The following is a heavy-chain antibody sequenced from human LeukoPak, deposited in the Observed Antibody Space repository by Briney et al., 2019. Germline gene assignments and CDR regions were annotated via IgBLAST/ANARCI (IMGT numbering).Heavy chain of an antibody. D-gene: IGHD4-11*01. Sequence: GGSLRLSCAASGFTFATYGMHWVRLAPGKGLEWVAFIQNDEIDKFYADSVRGRFTISRDNSKNTLYLQMNSLRAEDTAVYYCAKAGYSNYDGPDYWGQGTLVTVSS. CDR1: GFTFATYG. V-gene: IGHV3-30*02. CDR2: IQNDEIDK. J-gene: IGHJ4*02. CDR3: AKAGYSNYDGPDY.